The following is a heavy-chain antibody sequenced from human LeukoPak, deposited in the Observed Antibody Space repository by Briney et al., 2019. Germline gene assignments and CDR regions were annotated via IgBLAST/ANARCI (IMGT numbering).Heavy chain of an antibody. CDR1: GFTFSSYS. Sequence: PGGSLRLSCAAFGFTFSSYSMNWFRKAPGKGLEWVSSISSSSSYIYYADSVKGRFTISRDNAKNSLYLQMNSLRAEDTAVYYCASLHSSSWFNWFDPWGQGTLVTVSS. CDR2: ISSSSSYI. CDR3: ASLHSSSWFNWFDP. V-gene: IGHV3-21*01. J-gene: IGHJ5*02. D-gene: IGHD6-13*01.